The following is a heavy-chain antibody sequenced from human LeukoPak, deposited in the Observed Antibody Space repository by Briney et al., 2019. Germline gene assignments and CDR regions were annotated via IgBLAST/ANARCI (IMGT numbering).Heavy chain of an antibody. J-gene: IGHJ4*02. CDR2: ISCSGST. V-gene: IGHV4-59*01. Sequence: SETLSLTCTVSGGSINSYYWSWIRQPPGKGLEWIGYISCSGSTNYNPSLKSRVTISLDTSKNQLFLKLSSVTAADTALYYCARGNANWGQGTLVTVSS. CDR1: GGSINSYY. CDR3: ARGNAN.